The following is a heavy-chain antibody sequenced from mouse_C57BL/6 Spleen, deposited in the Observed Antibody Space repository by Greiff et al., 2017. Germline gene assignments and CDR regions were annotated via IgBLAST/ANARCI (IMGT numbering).Heavy chain of an antibody. CDR1: GFNIKDYY. CDR2: IDPEDGET. CDR3: APDGYYVGDAMDY. Sequence: VQLQQSGAELVKPGASVKLSCTASGFNIKDYYMHWVKQRTEQGLEWIGRIDPEDGETKYAPKFQGKATITADTSANTASLQLSSLTSEDTAVYYCAPDGYYVGDAMDYWGQGTSVTVSS. D-gene: IGHD2-3*01. V-gene: IGHV14-2*01. J-gene: IGHJ4*01.